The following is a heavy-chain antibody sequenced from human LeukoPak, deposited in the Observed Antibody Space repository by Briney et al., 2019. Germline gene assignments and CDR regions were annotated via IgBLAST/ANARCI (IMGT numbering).Heavy chain of an antibody. J-gene: IGHJ4*02. D-gene: IGHD1-1*01. Sequence: ASVKVSCKASGYSFSTYGISWVRQAPGQGLEWMGWIITYNGTTKHAQNLQGRVTMTTDTSSNTAYMELTSLTSDDTAVYYCARLTGTTSFGYWGQGTLVTVSS. V-gene: IGHV1-18*01. CDR2: IITYNGTT. CDR1: GYSFSTYG. CDR3: ARLTGTTSFGY.